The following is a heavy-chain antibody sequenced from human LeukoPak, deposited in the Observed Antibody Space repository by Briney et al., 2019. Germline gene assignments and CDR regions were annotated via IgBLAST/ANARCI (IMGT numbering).Heavy chain of an antibody. D-gene: IGHD3-10*01. CDR2: IKEDGSEN. Sequence: GGSLRLSCVASGFTFNYYWMSWVRQAPGKGLEWVANIKEDGSENYSVDSVKGRFTISRDNAKNSLYLQMNSLRVEDTAVYYCAKVAKYYYGSETYYFFEHWGQGTPVTASS. CDR1: GFTFNYYW. CDR3: AKVAKYYYGSETYYFFEH. V-gene: IGHV3-7*01. J-gene: IGHJ4*02.